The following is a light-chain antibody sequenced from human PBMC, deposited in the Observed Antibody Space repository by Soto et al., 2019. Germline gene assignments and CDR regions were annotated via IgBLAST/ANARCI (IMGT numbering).Light chain of an antibody. CDR3: QQYNNWPRT. J-gene: IGKJ1*01. Sequence: EIVMTQSPATLSVSPGERATLSCRASQSVSSNLAWYQQKPGQPPRLLIYGASTRATGIPARFSGSRSGTEFTLTISSLQSEDFEVYYCQQYNNWPRTFGQGTKVEIK. V-gene: IGKV3-15*01. CDR2: GAS. CDR1: QSVSSN.